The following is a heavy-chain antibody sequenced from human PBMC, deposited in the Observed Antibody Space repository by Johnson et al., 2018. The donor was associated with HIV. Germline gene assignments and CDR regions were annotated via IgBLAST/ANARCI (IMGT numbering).Heavy chain of an antibody. CDR3: AREGVSGSYYDAFDL. V-gene: IGHV3-30*04. CDR1: GFTLSSYV. Sequence: QVQLVESGGGVVQPGRSLRLSCAVSGFTLSSYVMHWVRQAPGKGLEWVAVMSYDGSDKYYADSVKGRFTISRDNSKNTLFLQMDSLRADYTAVYYCAREGVSGSYYDAFDLWGQGTMVTVSS. J-gene: IGHJ3*01. D-gene: IGHD1-26*01. CDR2: MSYDGSDK.